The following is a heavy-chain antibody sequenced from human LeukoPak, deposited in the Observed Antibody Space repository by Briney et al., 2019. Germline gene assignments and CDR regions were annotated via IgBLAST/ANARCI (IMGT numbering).Heavy chain of an antibody. D-gene: IGHD3-22*01. CDR2: IYHSGST. J-gene: IGHJ3*02. V-gene: IGHV4-38-2*01. CDR1: GYSISSGYY. Sequence: SETLSLTCAVSGYSISSGYYWGWIRQPPGKGLEWIGSIYHSGSTYYNPSLKSRVTISVDTSKNQFSPKLSSVTAADTAVYYCLKTLYYYDSSGYHAGGAFDIWGQGTMVTVSS. CDR3: LKTLYYYDSSGYHAGGAFDI.